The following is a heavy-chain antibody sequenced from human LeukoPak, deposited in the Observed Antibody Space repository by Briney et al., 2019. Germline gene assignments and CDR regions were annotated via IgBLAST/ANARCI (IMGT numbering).Heavy chain of an antibody. V-gene: IGHV4-38-2*02. CDR1: GYSMSSGYY. CDR3: AREAAAADNAFDI. D-gene: IGHD6-13*01. Sequence: SETLSLTCTVSGYSMSSGYYWGWIRQPPERGLEWIGSMYHTGSTYYNPSLKSRVTISVDTSKNQFYLKLSSVTAADTAVYYCAREAAAADNAFDIWGQGTMATVSS. CDR2: MYHTGST. J-gene: IGHJ3*02.